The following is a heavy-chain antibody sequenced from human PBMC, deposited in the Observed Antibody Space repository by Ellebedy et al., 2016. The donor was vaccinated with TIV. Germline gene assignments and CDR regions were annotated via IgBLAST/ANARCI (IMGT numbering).Heavy chain of an antibody. CDR2: INRDGSST. CDR3: ARGGTASFDL. Sequence: GESLKISCAAFGFTFSSRGMFWVRQAPGKGLVWVSHINRDGSSTTYADSVKGRFTISRDNAKNTLYLQMNSLRAEDTAVFYCARGGTASFDLWGQGTMVSVSS. CDR1: GFTFSSRG. D-gene: IGHD1-26*01. J-gene: IGHJ3*01. V-gene: IGHV3-74*03.